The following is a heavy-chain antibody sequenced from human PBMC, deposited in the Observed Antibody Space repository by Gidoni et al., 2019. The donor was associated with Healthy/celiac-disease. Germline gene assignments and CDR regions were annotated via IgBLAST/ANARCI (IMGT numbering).Heavy chain of an antibody. CDR2: IYYSGST. V-gene: IGHV4-39*01. Sequence: QLQLQESGPGLVKPSETLSLTCTVSGGSLSSSSYYWGSIRQPPGKGLEWIGSIYYSGSTYYNPSRKSRVTISVDTSKNQFSLKLSAVTAADTAVYYCARHAAMGQGVGWFDPWGQGTLVTVSS. CDR3: ARHAAMGQGVGWFDP. D-gene: IGHD3-10*01. J-gene: IGHJ5*02. CDR1: GGSLSSSSYY.